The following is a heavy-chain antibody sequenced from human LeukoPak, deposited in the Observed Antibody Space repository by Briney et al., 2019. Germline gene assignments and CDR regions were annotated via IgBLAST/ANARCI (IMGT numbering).Heavy chain of an antibody. CDR1: GGSISSSGYY. V-gene: IGHV4-39*01. J-gene: IGHJ4*02. CDR3: ARRRGSRSPYFDY. D-gene: IGHD3-10*01. Sequence: SETLSLTCTVSGGSISSSGYYWGWIRQPPGKGLEWIGIINYSGSTYYNPSLKSRVTISVDTSKNQFSLKLSSVTAADTAVFYCARRRGSRSPYFDYWGQGTLVTVAS. CDR2: INYSGST.